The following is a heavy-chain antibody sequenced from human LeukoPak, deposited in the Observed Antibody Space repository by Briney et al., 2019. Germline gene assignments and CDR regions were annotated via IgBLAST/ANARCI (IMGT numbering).Heavy chain of an antibody. CDR2: ISGSGGST. D-gene: IGHD2-21*02. Sequence: GGSLRLSCAASGFTFSSYATSWVRQAPGKGLEWVSAISGSGGSTYYADSVKGRFTISRDNSKNTLYLQMNSLRAEDTAVYYCAKGYANCGGDCYWADDAFDIWGQGTMVTVSS. CDR3: AKGYANCGGDCYWADDAFDI. J-gene: IGHJ3*02. CDR1: GFTFSSYA. V-gene: IGHV3-23*01.